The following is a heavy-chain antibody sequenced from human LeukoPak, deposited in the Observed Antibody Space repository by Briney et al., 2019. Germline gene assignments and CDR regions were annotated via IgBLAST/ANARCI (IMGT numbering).Heavy chain of an antibody. CDR1: GGTFSSYA. V-gene: IGHV1-69*05. Sequence: SVKVSCKASGGTFSSYAISWVRQAPGQGLEWMGRIIPIFGTANYAQKFQGRVTITTDESTSTAYMELSSLRSEDTAVYYCERTTYYNDSSGPFDYWGQGTLVTVSS. CDR3: ERTTYYNDSSGPFDY. CDR2: IIPIFGTA. J-gene: IGHJ4*02. D-gene: IGHD3-22*01.